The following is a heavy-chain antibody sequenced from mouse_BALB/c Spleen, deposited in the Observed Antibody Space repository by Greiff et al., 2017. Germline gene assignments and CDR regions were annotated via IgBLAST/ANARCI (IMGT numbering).Heavy chain of an antibody. CDR3: ARWTYYYCSSYWYFDV. Sequence: VQLQQSGPELVKPGASVKISCKASGYAFSSSWMNWVKQRPGQGLEWIGRIYPGDGDTNYNGKFKGKATLTADKSSSTAYMQLSSLTSVDSAVYFCARWTYYYCSSYWYFDVWGAGTTVTVSS. J-gene: IGHJ1*01. D-gene: IGHD1-1*01. V-gene: IGHV1-82*01. CDR2: IYPGDGDT. CDR1: GYAFSSSW.